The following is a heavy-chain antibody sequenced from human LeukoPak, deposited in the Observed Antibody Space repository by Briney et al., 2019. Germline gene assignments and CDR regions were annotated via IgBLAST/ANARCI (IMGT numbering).Heavy chain of an antibody. CDR3: VRGERCGGDCSSRQQ. Sequence: SETLSLTCTVSGGPLTISYWSWIRQPPGRGLEWIGYIYYTGITNYHPSLAGRVTMSLDMSKNLISLNLDSVTAADAAVYYCVRGERCGGDCSSRQQWGQGTLVTVS. J-gene: IGHJ1*01. V-gene: IGHV4-59*13. CDR1: GGPLTISY. D-gene: IGHD2-21*02. CDR2: IYYTGIT.